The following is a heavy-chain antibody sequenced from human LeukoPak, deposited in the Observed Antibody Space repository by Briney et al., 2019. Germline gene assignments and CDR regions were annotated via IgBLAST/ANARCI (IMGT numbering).Heavy chain of an antibody. V-gene: IGHV1-18*04. J-gene: IGHJ6*04. CDR3: ARGGYCSSTSCYYYYGMDV. D-gene: IGHD2-2*01. CDR1: GYTFTSYG. CDR2: ISAYNGNT. Sequence: ASVKVSCKASGYTFTSYGISWVRQAPGQGLEWKGWISAYNGNTNYAQKLQVRVTMTTDTSTSTAYMELRSLRSDDTAVYYCARGGYCSSTSCYYYYGMDVWGKGTTVTVSS.